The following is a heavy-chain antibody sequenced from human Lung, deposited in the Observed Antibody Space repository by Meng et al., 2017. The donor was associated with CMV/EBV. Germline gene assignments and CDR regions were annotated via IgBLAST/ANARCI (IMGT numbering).Heavy chain of an antibody. D-gene: IGHD5-24*01. CDR3: VTETGYNYDN. CDR2: IYFSGNT. Sequence: QLQLYESGHGQVRPSVPLVLTCSVSGGSISSGSYSWGWLRQSPGKGLEWIGSIYFSGNTYYNPSLKSRVTMSVGTAQNKFSLTLRSVTAADTAVYYCVTETGYNYDNWGQGALVTVSS. J-gene: IGHJ4*02. V-gene: IGHV4-39*07. CDR1: GGSISSGSYS.